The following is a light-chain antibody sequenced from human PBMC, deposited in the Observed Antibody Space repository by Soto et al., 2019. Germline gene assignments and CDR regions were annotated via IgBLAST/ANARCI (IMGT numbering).Light chain of an antibody. CDR2: DAS. CDR3: QQYKSYPKT. V-gene: IGKV1-5*01. J-gene: IGKJ1*01. CDR1: QSISSW. Sequence: DIQMTQSPSTLSASVGDRVTITCRASQSISSWLAWYQQKPGKAPKLLIYDASSLESGFPSRFSGSGSGTEFTLTIRSLQPDDFATYDCQQYKSYPKTFGQGTKVEIK.